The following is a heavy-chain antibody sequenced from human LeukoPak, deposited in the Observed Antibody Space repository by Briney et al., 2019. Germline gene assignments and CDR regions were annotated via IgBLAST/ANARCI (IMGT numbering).Heavy chain of an antibody. Sequence: GGSLRLSCVASGFTFSTHAMSWVRLAPGKGLEWVSAIGGSDGSTYYADSVKGRFTISRDNSKNTLYLQMNSLRAEDTAVYYCAKEVIVGVSFDYWGQGTLVTVSS. V-gene: IGHV3-23*01. CDR2: IGGSDGST. CDR1: GFTFSTHA. D-gene: IGHD1-26*01. CDR3: AKEVIVGVSFDY. J-gene: IGHJ4*02.